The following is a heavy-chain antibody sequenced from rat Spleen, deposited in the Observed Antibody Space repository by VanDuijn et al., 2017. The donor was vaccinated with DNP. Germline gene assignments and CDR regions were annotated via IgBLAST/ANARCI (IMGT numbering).Heavy chain of an antibody. CDR3: ARPLYGGYRNYFDY. CDR1: GFTFSDYY. Sequence: EVQLVESGGGLVQPGRSMKLSCAASGFTFSDYYMAWVRQAPKKGLEWVASISYEGSSTYYGDSVKGRFTISRDNAKSTLYLQMNSLRSEDTATYYCARPLYGGYRNYFDYWGQGVMVTVSS. CDR2: ISYEGSST. J-gene: IGHJ2*01. V-gene: IGHV5-22*01. D-gene: IGHD1-11*01.